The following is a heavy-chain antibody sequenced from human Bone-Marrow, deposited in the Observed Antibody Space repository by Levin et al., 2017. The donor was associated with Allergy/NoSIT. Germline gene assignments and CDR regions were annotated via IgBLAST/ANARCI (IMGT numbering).Heavy chain of an antibody. CDR1: GFSFSIYS. Sequence: GESLKISCTVSGFSFSIYSINWVRQAPGKGLEWVSSISSSGSDMYYVDSVKGRFTIPRDNAKNSLTLQMNRLRAEDTAVYYCARGIIGDVRVAHKEAFDIWGQGTMVSVSS. V-gene: IGHV3-21*01. D-gene: IGHD2-8*02. CDR2: ISSSGSDM. J-gene: IGHJ3*02. CDR3: ARGIIGDVRVAHKEAFDI.